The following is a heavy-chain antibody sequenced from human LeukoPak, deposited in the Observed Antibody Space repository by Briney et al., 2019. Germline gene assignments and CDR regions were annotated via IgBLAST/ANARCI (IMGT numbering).Heavy chain of an antibody. V-gene: IGHV3-23*01. CDR2: LSGSGGST. J-gene: IGHJ4*02. D-gene: IGHD2-2*01. CDR1: GFTFSSYP. Sequence: GGSLRLSCAAAGFTFSSYPMSWVRRAPGKGLEWVSTLSGSGGSTFYADSVKGRFTIPRDNSKNTLYLQMNSLRADDTAVYYCARDHCSSTSCYVWSYWGQGTLVTVS. CDR3: ARDHCSSTSCYVWSY.